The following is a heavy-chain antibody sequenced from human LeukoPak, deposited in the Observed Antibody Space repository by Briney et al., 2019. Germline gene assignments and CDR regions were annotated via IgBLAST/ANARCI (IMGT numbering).Heavy chain of an antibody. CDR3: AREESGGYFDY. CDR1: GYTFTNYY. V-gene: IGHV1-46*01. D-gene: IGHD2-8*02. J-gene: IGHJ4*02. Sequence: EASVKVSSKASGYTFTNYYMHWVRQAPGQGLEWMGLINPTGTGTNYAQKFRGRVTLTRDTSTTTVYMELSSLRSEDTAVYSCAREESGGYFDYWGQGTLVTVSS. CDR2: INPTGTGT.